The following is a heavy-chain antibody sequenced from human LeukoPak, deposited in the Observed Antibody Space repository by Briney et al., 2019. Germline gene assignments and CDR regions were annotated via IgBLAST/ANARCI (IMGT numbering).Heavy chain of an antibody. D-gene: IGHD3-3*01. V-gene: IGHV1-69*01. CDR2: IIPIFGTA. Sequence: ASVKFSGKASGGTFSSYAISWVRQAPGQGLEWMGGIIPIFGTANYAQKFQGRVTITADESTSTAYMELSSLRSEDTAVYYCARDGGRQYYFDYWGQGTLVTVSS. CDR3: ARDGGRQYYFDY. J-gene: IGHJ4*02. CDR1: GGTFSSYA.